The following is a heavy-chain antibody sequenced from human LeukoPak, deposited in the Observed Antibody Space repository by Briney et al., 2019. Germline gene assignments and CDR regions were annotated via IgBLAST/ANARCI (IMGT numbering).Heavy chain of an antibody. Sequence: GGSLRLSCVASGFTFSTYGMSWVRQAPGKGLEWVAAVSSAGSDTYNPDSLKGRFIISRDNSQNTVFLQMNSLRPEDTAFYFCAKDGPLLWFGPTDAWGQGILVTVSS. CDR2: VSSAGSDT. CDR3: AKDGPLLWFGPTDA. V-gene: IGHV3-23*01. CDR1: GFTFSTYG. D-gene: IGHD3-10*01. J-gene: IGHJ5*02.